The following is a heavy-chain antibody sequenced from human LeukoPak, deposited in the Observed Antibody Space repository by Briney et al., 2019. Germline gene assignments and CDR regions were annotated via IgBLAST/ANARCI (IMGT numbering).Heavy chain of an antibody. J-gene: IGHJ4*02. CDR3: ATYLSDYGPLY. V-gene: IGHV1-2*04. D-gene: IGHD4-17*01. Sequence: ASVKVSCKASGYTFTGYYMHWVRQAPGQGLEWMGWINPNSGGTNYAQKFQGWVTMTRDTSISTAYMELSSLRSEDTAVYYCATYLSDYGPLYWGQGTLVTVSS. CDR1: GYTFTGYY. CDR2: INPNSGGT.